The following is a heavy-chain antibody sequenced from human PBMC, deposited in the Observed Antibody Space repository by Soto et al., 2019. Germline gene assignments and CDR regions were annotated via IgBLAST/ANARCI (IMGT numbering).Heavy chain of an antibody. J-gene: IGHJ4*02. V-gene: IGHV4-34*01. CDR2: IHHSGST. D-gene: IGHD2-2*01. Sequence: SETLSLTCAVYGESFSGYYWNWIRQPPGKGLEWIGEIHHSGSTNYNPSLKSRVTISEDTSKNQFSLMLRSVTDADTAVYYCARYCSSSSCYGVFDYWGQGTLVTVSS. CDR3: ARYCSSSSCYGVFDY. CDR1: GESFSGYY.